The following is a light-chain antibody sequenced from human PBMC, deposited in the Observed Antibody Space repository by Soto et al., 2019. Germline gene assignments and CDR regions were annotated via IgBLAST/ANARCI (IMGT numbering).Light chain of an antibody. CDR3: QSYDSNLSARHV. CDR1: SSNIGAGYD. V-gene: IGLV1-40*01. CDR2: GNI. Sequence: QSVLTQPPSVSGAPGQRVTISCTGSSSNIGAGYDVHWYQQRPGTAPKLLIFGNINRPSGVPDRFSGSKSGTSASLAITGLQAEDEGDYYCQSYDSNLSARHVFGTGTKVTVL. J-gene: IGLJ1*01.